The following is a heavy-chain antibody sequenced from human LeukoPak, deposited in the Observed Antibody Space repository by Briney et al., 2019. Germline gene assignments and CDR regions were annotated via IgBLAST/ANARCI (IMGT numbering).Heavy chain of an antibody. CDR3: ARGGYSGYDWDY. D-gene: IGHD5-12*01. CDR1: GFTFSDYY. Sequence: PGGPLRLSCAAPGFTFSDYYMSWIRQAPGKGLEWVSYFSSSSSYTNYADSVKGRFTISRDNAKTSLYLQMNSLRAEDTAVYYCARGGYSGYDWDYWGQGTLVTVSS. V-gene: IGHV3-11*06. J-gene: IGHJ4*02. CDR2: FSSSSSYT.